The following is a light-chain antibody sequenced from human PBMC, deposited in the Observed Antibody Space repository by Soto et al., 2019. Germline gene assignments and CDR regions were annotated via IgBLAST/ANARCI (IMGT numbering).Light chain of an antibody. CDR3: KSYEGSNIYV. J-gene: IGLJ1*01. CDR1: SSDVGGYNY. Sequence: QSVLTQHPSASGSPGQSITISCTGTSSDVGGYNYVSWYQQHPGKAPKLMIYEVNKRPSGVPDRFSGSKSGNTASLTVSGLQAEDEADYYCKSYEGSNIYVFGTGTKVTVL. V-gene: IGLV2-8*01. CDR2: EVN.